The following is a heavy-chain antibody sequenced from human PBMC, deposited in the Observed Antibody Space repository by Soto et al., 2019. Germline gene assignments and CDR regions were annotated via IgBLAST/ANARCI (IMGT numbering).Heavy chain of an antibody. CDR3: ARGYYDSSGYYYGY. CDR2: INPSGGST. J-gene: IGHJ4*02. Sequence: ASVKVSCKASGYTFTSYDIHWVRQAPGQGLEWMGMINPSGGSTTYAQKFQGRVTMTRDTSTSTVYMELSSLRSEDTAFSYCARGYYDSSGYYYGYWGQGALVTVSS. D-gene: IGHD3-22*01. CDR1: GYTFTSYD. V-gene: IGHV1-46*01.